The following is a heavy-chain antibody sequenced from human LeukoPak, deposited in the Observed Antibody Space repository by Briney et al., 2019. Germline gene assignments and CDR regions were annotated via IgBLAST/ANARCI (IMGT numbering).Heavy chain of an antibody. V-gene: IGHV1-46*01. D-gene: IGHD2-21*02. J-gene: IGHJ4*02. CDR1: GYTFTSYG. CDR3: ARDDLARECGGDCYTPPAHY. CDR2: INPSGGST. Sequence: ASVKVSCKASGYTFTSYGISWVRQAPGQGLEWMGIINPSGGSTSYAQKFQGRVTMTRDTSTSTVYMELSSLRSEDTAVYYCARDDLARECGGDCYTPPAHYWGQGTLVTVSS.